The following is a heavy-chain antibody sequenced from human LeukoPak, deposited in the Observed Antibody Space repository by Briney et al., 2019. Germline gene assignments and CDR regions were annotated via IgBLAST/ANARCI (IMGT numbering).Heavy chain of an antibody. CDR1: GYTFTSYY. D-gene: IGHD6-13*01. Sequence: GASVKVSCKASGYTFTSYYMHWVRQAPGQGLEWMGIINPSGGSTSYAQKFQGRVTMTRDTSTSTVYMELSRLRSDDTAVYYCARLGGELVPFFDYWGQGTLVTVSS. V-gene: IGHV1-46*01. CDR3: ARLGGELVPFFDY. CDR2: INPSGGST. J-gene: IGHJ4*02.